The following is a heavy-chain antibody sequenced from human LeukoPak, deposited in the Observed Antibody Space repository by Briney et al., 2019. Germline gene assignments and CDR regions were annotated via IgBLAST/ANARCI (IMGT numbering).Heavy chain of an antibody. V-gene: IGHV4-34*01. J-gene: IGHJ4*02. CDR2: INHSGST. CDR3: ARRGRDFWSGSTKYYFDY. CDR1: GGSFSGYY. D-gene: IGHD3-3*01. Sequence: PSETLSLTCAVYGGSFSGYYWSWLRQPPGKGLEWIGEINHSGSTNYNPSLKSRVTISVDTSKNQFSLKLSSVTAADTAVYYCARRGRDFWSGSTKYYFDYWGQGTLVTVSS.